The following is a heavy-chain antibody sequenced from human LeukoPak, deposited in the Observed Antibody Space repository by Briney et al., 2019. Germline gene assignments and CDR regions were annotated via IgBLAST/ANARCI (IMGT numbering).Heavy chain of an antibody. CDR3: ARGVATNRYYFDY. Sequence: ASVKVSCKASGYTFTSYAMHWVRQAPGQRLEWTGWINAGNGNTKYSQKFQGRVTITRDTSASTAYMELSSLRSEDTAVYSCARGVATNRYYFDYWGQGTLVTVSS. D-gene: IGHD5-12*01. CDR1: GYTFTSYA. V-gene: IGHV1-3*01. J-gene: IGHJ4*02. CDR2: INAGNGNT.